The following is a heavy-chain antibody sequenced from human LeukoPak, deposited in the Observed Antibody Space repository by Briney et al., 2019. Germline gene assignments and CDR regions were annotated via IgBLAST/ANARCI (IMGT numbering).Heavy chain of an antibody. Sequence: TGGSLRLSCAASGFTFNSYWIHWVRHAPGKGLMWVSHINTDGSSTNYADSVKGRFTISRDNAKNTLYLQMNSLRAEDTAVYYCARPGNYFHFDYWGQGTLVTVSS. V-gene: IGHV3-74*01. CDR2: INTDGSST. D-gene: IGHD1-26*01. J-gene: IGHJ4*02. CDR3: ARPGNYFHFDY. CDR1: GFTFNSYW.